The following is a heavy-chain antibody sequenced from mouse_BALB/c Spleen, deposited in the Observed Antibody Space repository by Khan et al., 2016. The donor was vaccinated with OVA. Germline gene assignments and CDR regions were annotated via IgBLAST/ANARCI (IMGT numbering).Heavy chain of an antibody. CDR1: GYSITSGYG. Sequence: EVQLQESGPGLVKPSQSLSLTCTVTGYSITSGYGWNWIRQFPGNKLEWMGYISYSGSTNYNPYLKSRISITRYTSKNQFFLQLNSVTTEDTATYYCARTARIKYWGQGTTLTVSS. CDR3: ARTARIKY. V-gene: IGHV3-2*02. D-gene: IGHD1-2*01. J-gene: IGHJ2*01. CDR2: ISYSGST.